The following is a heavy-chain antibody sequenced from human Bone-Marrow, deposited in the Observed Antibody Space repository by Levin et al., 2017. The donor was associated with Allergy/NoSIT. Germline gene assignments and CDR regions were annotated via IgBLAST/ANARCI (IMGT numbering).Heavy chain of an antibody. J-gene: IGHJ4*02. CDR1: GYTFTGYY. V-gene: IGHV1-2*02. Sequence: ASVKVSCKASGYTFTGYYMHWVRQAPGQGLEWMGWINPNSGGTNYAQKFQGRVTMTRDTSISTAYMELSRLRSDDTAVYYCARVGAAGTSYYYFDYWGQGTLVTVSS. D-gene: IGHD6-13*01. CDR3: ARVGAAGTSYYYFDY. CDR2: INPNSGGT.